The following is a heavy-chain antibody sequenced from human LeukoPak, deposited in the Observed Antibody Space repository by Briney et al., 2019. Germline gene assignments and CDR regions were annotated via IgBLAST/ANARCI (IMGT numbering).Heavy chain of an antibody. CDR1: GFTVSRNY. Sequence: GGSLRLSCAASGFTVSRNYISWVRQAPGKGLEWVSVIYSGGTTYSADSVKGRFTISRDNSQNTVYLQMNSLRAEDTSLYYCARGADGGAYAFGYWGQGTLVTVSS. CDR3: ARGADGGAYAFGY. CDR2: IYSGGTT. V-gene: IGHV3-53*01. J-gene: IGHJ4*03. D-gene: IGHD5-12*01.